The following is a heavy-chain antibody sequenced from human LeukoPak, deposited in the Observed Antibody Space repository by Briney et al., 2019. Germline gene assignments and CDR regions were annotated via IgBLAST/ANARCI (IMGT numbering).Heavy chain of an antibody. J-gene: IGHJ5*02. CDR1: GGSISSYY. V-gene: IGHV4-59*08. D-gene: IGHD3-10*01. CDR3: ASGHYYGSGSYFGWFDP. Sequence: SETRSLTCTVSGGSISSYYWSWIRQPPGKGLEWIGYIYYSGSTNYNPSLKSRVTISVDTSKNQFSLKLSSVTAADTAVYYCASGHYYGSGSYFGWFDPWGQGTLVTVSS. CDR2: IYYSGST.